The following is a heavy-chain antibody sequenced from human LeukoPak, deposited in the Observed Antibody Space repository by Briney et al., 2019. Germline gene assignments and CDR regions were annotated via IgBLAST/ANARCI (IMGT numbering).Heavy chain of an antibody. CDR3: AKEGYCSGGSCYSPYYFDY. D-gene: IGHD2-15*01. CDR1: RFTFSNYA. J-gene: IGHJ4*02. CDR2: IRDSAYRT. V-gene: IGHV3-23*01. Sequence: GGSLRLSCAASRFTFSNYAMSWVRQAPGKGLEWVSSIRDSAYRTYYADSVKGRFTVSRDNSKNTLYLQMNSLRAEDTAVYYCAKEGYCSGGSCYSPYYFDYWGQGTLVTVSS.